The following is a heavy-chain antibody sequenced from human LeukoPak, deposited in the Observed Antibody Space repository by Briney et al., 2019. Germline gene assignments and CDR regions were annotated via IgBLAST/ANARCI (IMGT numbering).Heavy chain of an antibody. CDR3: ARRSGIAVAGAFDY. V-gene: IGHV3-48*01. CDR2: ISSSISTI. J-gene: IGHJ4*02. D-gene: IGHD6-19*01. Sequence: PGGSLRLSCAASGFSFSKYSMNWVRQAPGKGLEWVSYISSSISTIYYADSVKGRFTISRDNAKNSLYLQMNSLRAEDTAVYYCARRSGIAVAGAFDYWGQGTLVTVSS. CDR1: GFSFSKYS.